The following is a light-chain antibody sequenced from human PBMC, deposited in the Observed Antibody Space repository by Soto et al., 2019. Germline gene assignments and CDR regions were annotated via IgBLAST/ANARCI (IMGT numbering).Light chain of an antibody. CDR1: SSDVGGYNS. Sequence: QSALTQPASVCGSPGQSITISCTGTSSDVGGYNSVSWYQHHPGKAPKLMIYEVSNRPSGVSNRFSGSKSGNTASLTISGLQAEDEADYYCSSYTTSTSLYVFGTGTKLTVL. CDR2: EVS. V-gene: IGLV2-14*01. J-gene: IGLJ1*01. CDR3: SSYTTSTSLYV.